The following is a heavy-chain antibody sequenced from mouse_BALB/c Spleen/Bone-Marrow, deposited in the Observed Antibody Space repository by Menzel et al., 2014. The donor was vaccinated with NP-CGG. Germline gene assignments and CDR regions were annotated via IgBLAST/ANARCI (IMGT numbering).Heavy chain of an antibody. CDR3: ARQGYYGKGDY. J-gene: IGHJ2*01. Sequence: EVHLVESGGGLVQPGGSLKLSCAASGFDFSRYWMSWVRQVPGKGLEWIGVINPDSSTINYTPSLKDKFIISRDNAKNTLYLQMSKVRSEDTALYYCARQGYYGKGDYWGQGTTLTVSS. V-gene: IGHV4-1*02. D-gene: IGHD2-1*01. CDR2: INPDSSTI. CDR1: GFDFSRYW.